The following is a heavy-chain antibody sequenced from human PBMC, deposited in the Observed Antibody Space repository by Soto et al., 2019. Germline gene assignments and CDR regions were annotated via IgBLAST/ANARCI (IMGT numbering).Heavy chain of an antibody. J-gene: IGHJ5*02. V-gene: IGHV4-31*03. CDR1: GGSISSGGYY. Sequence: SETLSLTCTVSGGSISSGGYYWSWIRQHPGKGLEWIGYIYYSGSTYYNPSLKSRVTISVDTSKNQFSLKLSSVTAADTAVYYCAGQGNYYDSSGSWGWFDPWGQGTLVTVYS. D-gene: IGHD3-22*01. CDR2: IYYSGST. CDR3: AGQGNYYDSSGSWGWFDP.